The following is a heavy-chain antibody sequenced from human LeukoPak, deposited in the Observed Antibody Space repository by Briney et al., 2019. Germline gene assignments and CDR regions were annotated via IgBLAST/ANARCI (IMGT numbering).Heavy chain of an antibody. CDR1: GFTFSVYA. CDR3: AREAHGPHFEY. Sequence: PGGSLRLSCAASGFTFSVYAMHWVRQAPGKGLEWVAVISHDGNNKNYADSVKGRFTISGDNSKNTPYLHMNSLRAEDTAVYYCAREAHGPHFEYWGQGTLVTVSS. V-gene: IGHV3-30*04. J-gene: IGHJ4*02. CDR2: ISHDGNNK. D-gene: IGHD5-24*01.